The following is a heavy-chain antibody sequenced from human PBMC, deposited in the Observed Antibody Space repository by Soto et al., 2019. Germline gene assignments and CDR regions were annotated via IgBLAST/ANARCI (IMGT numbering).Heavy chain of an antibody. Sequence: GGSLRLSCAASGFTFSSYEMNWVRQAPGQGLEWVSYISDSGGTVYYADSVKGRFTVSRDNAQNSVYLQMNSLRTEDTAVYYCVKPKEHFYDSSPGETWGQGTPVTVSS. CDR2: ISDSGGTV. V-gene: IGHV3-48*03. CDR1: GFTFSSYE. J-gene: IGHJ5*02. CDR3: VKPKEHFYDSSPGET. D-gene: IGHD3-22*01.